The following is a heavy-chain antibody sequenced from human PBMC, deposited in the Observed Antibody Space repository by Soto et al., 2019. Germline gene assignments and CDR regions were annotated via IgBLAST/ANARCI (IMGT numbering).Heavy chain of an antibody. CDR3: ARHTPAISISDH. V-gene: IGHV4-4*02. CDR1: GGSISSSNW. CDR2: TYHSGNS. Sequence: PSETLSLTCAVSGGSISSSNWWSWVRQPPGRGLEWIGETYHSGNSNYNPSLKSRVTLSVDKSKNQFSLKLSSVTAADTAVYYCARHTPAISISDHWGQGTLVTVSS. D-gene: IGHD2-15*01. J-gene: IGHJ4*02.